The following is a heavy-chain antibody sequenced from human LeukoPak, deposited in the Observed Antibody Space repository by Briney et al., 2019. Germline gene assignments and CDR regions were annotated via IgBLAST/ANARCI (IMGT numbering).Heavy chain of an antibody. J-gene: IGHJ4*02. D-gene: IGHD2-2*01. CDR2: IYYSGST. Sequence: SETLSLTCTVSGGSISSYYWSWIRQPPGKGLEWIGYIYYSGSTNYNPSPKSRVTISVDTSKNQFSLKLSSVTAADTAVYYCARGDQLLDYWGQGTLVTVSS. CDR3: ARGDQLLDY. V-gene: IGHV4-59*01. CDR1: GGSISSYY.